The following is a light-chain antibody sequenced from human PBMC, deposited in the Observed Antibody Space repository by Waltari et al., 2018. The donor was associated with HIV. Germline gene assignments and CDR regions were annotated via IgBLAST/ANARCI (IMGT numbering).Light chain of an antibody. CDR3: QQASSFPLS. J-gene: IGKJ4*01. Sequence: SASVGDRVIITCRASQDITTSLAWYQLKPGGPPRLLIFAASGLHGGVPQRFSGSGSGTVFALTISNLQPEDSATYYCQQASSFPLSFGGGTKVEI. CDR2: AAS. CDR1: QDITTS. V-gene: IGKV1-12*01.